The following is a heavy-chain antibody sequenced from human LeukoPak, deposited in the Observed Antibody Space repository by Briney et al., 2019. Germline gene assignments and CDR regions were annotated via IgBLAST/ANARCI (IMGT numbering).Heavy chain of an antibody. CDR2: ISSSGSTI. CDR1: GFTFSSYE. D-gene: IGHD6-13*01. CDR3: ATSFGPVIAAAGTGAD. J-gene: IGHJ4*02. V-gene: IGHV3-48*03. Sequence: GGSLRLSCAASGFTFSSYEMNWVRRAPGKGLEWVSYISSSGSTIYYADSVKGRFTISRDNAKNSLYLQMNSLRAEDTAVYYCATSFGPVIAAAGTGADWGQGTLVTVSS.